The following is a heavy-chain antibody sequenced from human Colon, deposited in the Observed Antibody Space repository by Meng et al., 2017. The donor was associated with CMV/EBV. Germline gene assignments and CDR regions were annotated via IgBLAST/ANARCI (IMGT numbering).Heavy chain of an antibody. CDR2: ITSSGDVI. V-gene: IGHV3-21*04. CDR1: GFTLSTYT. D-gene: IGHD3-9*01. Sequence: GGSLRLSCEASGFTLSTYTMIWVRQAPGKGLEWVSSITSSGDVINYADSVKGRFPLSRDNAKRSLYLQMTDRRTEDTAVYYFARRNYYNIWTDHGPLDLWGQGTLVTVSS. J-gene: IGHJ5*02. CDR3: ARRNYYNIWTDHGPLDL.